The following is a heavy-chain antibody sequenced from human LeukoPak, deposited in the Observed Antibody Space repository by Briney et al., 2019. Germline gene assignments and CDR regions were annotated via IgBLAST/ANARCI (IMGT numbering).Heavy chain of an antibody. Sequence: PSESLSLTCTVSGGSISSYYWSWIRQPPGKGLEWIGYIYYSGSTYFNPSLKSRVTISVDTSKNQCSLQLSSVTAADTAVYYCGAYGGYDLVRAWFDPWGQGTLVTVSS. D-gene: IGHD5-12*01. V-gene: IGHV4-59*08. CDR1: GGSISSYY. J-gene: IGHJ5*02. CDR3: GAYGGYDLVRAWFDP. CDR2: IYYSGST.